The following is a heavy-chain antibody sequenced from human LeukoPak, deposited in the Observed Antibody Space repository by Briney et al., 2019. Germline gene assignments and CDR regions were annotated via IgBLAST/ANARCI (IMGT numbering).Heavy chain of an antibody. CDR3: AVGYYDSSGYYRFDY. D-gene: IGHD3-22*01. J-gene: IGHJ4*02. CDR2: IYYSGST. CDR1: GGSISSYY. Sequence: SETLSLTCTVSGGSISSYYWSWIRQPPGKGLEWIGYIYYSGSTNYNPSLKSRVTISVDKSKNQFSLKLSSVTAADTAVYYCAVGYYDSSGYYRFDYWGQGTLVTVSS. V-gene: IGHV4-59*12.